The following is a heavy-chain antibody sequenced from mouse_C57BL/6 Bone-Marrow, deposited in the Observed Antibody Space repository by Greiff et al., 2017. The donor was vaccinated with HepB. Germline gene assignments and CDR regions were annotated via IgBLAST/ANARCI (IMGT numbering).Heavy chain of an antibody. V-gene: IGHV1-15*01. J-gene: IGHJ2*01. Sequence: VQLQQSGAELVRPGASVTLSCKASGYTFTDYEMHWVKQTPVHGLEWIGAIDPETGGTAYNQKFKGKAILTADKSSSTAYLELRSLTSADSAVYVCSYGSSYVNYFDYWGQGTTLTVSS. CDR1: GYTFTDYE. CDR3: SYGSSYVNYFDY. CDR2: IDPETGGT. D-gene: IGHD1-1*01.